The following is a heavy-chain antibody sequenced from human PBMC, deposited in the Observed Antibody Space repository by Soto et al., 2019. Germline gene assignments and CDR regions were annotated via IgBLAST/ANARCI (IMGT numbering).Heavy chain of an antibody. J-gene: IGHJ4*02. CDR3: ARVSSVARGGFDY. D-gene: IGHD2-15*01. Sequence: QLQLQESGSGLVKPSQTLSLICAVSGGSFSSGGYSWSWVRQPPGKGLEWIGYIYHNEYTYSNPSLKSRVTISVDRSKNQLSLKLSSVAAADTAVYYCARVSSVARGGFDYWGQGTLVTVSS. CDR2: IYHNEYT. CDR1: GGSFSSGGYS. V-gene: IGHV4-30-2*01.